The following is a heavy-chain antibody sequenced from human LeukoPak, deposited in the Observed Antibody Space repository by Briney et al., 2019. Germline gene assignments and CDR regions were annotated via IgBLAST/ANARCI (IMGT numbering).Heavy chain of an antibody. CDR2: IWYDGSNK. CDR1: GFTFSSYG. V-gene: IGHV3-33*01. D-gene: IGHD6-13*01. Sequence: GGSLRLSCAASGFTFSSYGMHWVRQAPGKGLEWVAVIWYDGSNKYYADSVKGRFTISRDNSKNTLYLQMNSLRAEDTAVNYCARDDGSSWYAPVYWGQGTLVTVSS. CDR3: ARDDGSSWYAPVY. J-gene: IGHJ4*02.